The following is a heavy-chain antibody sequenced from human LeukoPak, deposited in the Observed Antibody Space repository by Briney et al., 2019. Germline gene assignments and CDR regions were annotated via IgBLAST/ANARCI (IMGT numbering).Heavy chain of an antibody. CDR2: INLSEST. CDR3: ARGIAVAGHSGGIDY. Sequence: SDTLSVTCAVYGGSFSGYYWSWIRQPPGKGLEGIGEINLSESTNYNPSLKRRATISVDRSKKQFSLKLSSVTAADTALYYCARGIAVAGHSGGIDYWGQGTLVTVSS. D-gene: IGHD6-19*01. CDR1: GGSFSGYY. J-gene: IGHJ4*02. V-gene: IGHV4-34*01.